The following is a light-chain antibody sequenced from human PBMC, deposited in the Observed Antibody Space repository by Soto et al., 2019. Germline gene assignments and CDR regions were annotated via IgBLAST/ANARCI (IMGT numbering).Light chain of an antibody. J-gene: IGKJ1*01. Sequence: EIVMTQSPASLSVSPRETATLSCRASQSISRYLAWYQHKPGQAPRLLIHGASTRDTGVPARFIGSGSGTEFTLTISSLQSEDSAIYYCHQYNDWPWTFGQGTKVEIK. CDR2: GAS. CDR1: QSISRY. CDR3: HQYNDWPWT. V-gene: IGKV3-15*01.